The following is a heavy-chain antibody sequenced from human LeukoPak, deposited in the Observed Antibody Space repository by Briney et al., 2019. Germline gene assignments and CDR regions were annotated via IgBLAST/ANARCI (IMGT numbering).Heavy chain of an antibody. CDR3: ARGLGDGYNSFDY. Sequence: SETLSLTCAVHGGSFSGYYWSWIRQPPGKGLEWIGEINHSGSTDYNPSLKSRVTISVDTSKNQFSLKLSSVTAADTAVYYCARGLGDGYNSFDYWGQGTLVTVSS. D-gene: IGHD5-24*01. J-gene: IGHJ4*02. CDR1: GGSFSGYY. V-gene: IGHV4-34*01. CDR2: INHSGST.